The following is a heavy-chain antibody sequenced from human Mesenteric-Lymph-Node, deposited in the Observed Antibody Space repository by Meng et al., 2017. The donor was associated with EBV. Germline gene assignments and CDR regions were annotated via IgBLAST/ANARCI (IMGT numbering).Heavy chain of an antibody. CDR2: INHSGST. Sequence: QVPLEQWGEGLLESSETLSHTCADYGGCFSGYYWSWIRQPPGKGLEWIGEINHSGSTNYNPSLMSRVTISVDKSKRQFYLKLTSVTAADTAVYHCARFQRFGDFDWGQGTLVTVSS. J-gene: IGHJ4*02. D-gene: IGHD3-10*01. CDR3: ARFQRFGDFD. CDR1: GGCFSGYY. V-gene: IGHV4-34*01.